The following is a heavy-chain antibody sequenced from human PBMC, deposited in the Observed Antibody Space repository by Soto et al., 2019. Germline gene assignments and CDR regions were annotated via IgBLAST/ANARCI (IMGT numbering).Heavy chain of an antibody. CDR1: GGSISSSSYY. CDR3: ARHNRGSSGWEGGYYYYGMDV. Sequence: QLQLQESGPGLVKPSETLSLTCTVSGGSISSSSYYWGWIRQPPGKGLEWIGSIYYSGSTYYNPSLKSRVTISVDTSKNQFSLKLSSVTAADTAVYYCARHNRGSSGWEGGYYYYGMDVWGQGTTVTVSS. CDR2: IYYSGST. V-gene: IGHV4-39*01. D-gene: IGHD6-19*01. J-gene: IGHJ6*02.